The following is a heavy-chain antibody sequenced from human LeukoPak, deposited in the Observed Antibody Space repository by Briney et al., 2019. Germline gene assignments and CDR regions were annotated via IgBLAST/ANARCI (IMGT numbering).Heavy chain of an antibody. CDR3: ATDLLYTYYYDSRTPT. CDR1: GYTLTELS. CDR2: FDPEDGES. Sequence: ASVTVSCKGSGYTLTELSMHWVRQAPGKGLDWMGCFDPEDGESIYAQKFQGRVTMTEDTSTDTAYMELSSLRCEDTAVYYCATDLLYTYYYDSRTPTWGQGTLVTVSS. J-gene: IGHJ5*02. V-gene: IGHV1-24*01. D-gene: IGHD3-22*01.